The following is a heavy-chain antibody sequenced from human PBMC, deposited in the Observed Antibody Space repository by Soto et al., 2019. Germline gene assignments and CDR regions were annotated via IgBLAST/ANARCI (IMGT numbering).Heavy chain of an antibody. Sequence: SVKVACKASGYTFTSYGISWVRQAPGQGLEWKGWISAYNGNTNYAKKLQGRVTMTTDTSTSTAYMELRSLRSDDTAVYYCARLEDSSGYGDFGYWGQGTLVTVSS. J-gene: IGHJ4*02. V-gene: IGHV1-18*04. CDR2: ISAYNGNT. D-gene: IGHD3-22*01. CDR1: GYTFTSYG. CDR3: ARLEDSSGYGDFGY.